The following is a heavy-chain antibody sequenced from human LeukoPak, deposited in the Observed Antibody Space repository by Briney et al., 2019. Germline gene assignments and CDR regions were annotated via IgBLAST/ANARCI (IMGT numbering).Heavy chain of an antibody. J-gene: IGHJ4*02. CDR2: IYTSGRT. CDR3: AGRTVIFDS. CDR1: RGSISSGSYY. V-gene: IGHV4-61*02. D-gene: IGHD3-16*02. Sequence: SETLSLPCIVSRGSISSGSYYGSWIRHPAGKGLECMGRIYTSGRTNYTPSLKSRATISVDTSKNQFPLMQTLVTAAHAAVYCYAGRTVIFDSWGQGTLGPASS.